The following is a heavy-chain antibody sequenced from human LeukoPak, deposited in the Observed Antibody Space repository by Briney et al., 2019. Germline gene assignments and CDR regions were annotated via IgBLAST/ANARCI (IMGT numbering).Heavy chain of an antibody. Sequence: GGSLRLSCAASGFTFSSYAMTWVRQAPGRGLEWVSSISGSGGSTYYADSVMGRFTISRDNSKNTLYLQMNSLSPEDTAVYYCARGRDFDPWGQGTLVTVSS. CDR1: GFTFSSYA. V-gene: IGHV3-23*01. J-gene: IGHJ5*02. CDR3: ARGRDFDP. CDR2: ISGSGGST. D-gene: IGHD1-26*01.